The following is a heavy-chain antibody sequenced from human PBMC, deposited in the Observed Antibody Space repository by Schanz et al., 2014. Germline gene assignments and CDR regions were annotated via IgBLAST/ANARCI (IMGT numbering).Heavy chain of an antibody. J-gene: IGHJ6*02. D-gene: IGHD2-15*01. CDR2: ISSSSSYI. Sequence: VQLVESGGGVVQPGRSLRLSCAAYGFTLSSYAMHWVRQAPGKGLEWVSSISSSSSYIYYADSVKGRFTISRDNAKNTLYLQMNSLRAEDTAVYYCAKARRKSNCSGGRCFHYSYYGMDVWGQGTTVTVSS. V-gene: IGHV3-21*04. CDR3: AKARRKSNCSGGRCFHYSYYGMDV. CDR1: GFTLSSYA.